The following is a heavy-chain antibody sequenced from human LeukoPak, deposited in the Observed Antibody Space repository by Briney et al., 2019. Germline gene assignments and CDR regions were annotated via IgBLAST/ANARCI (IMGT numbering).Heavy chain of an antibody. D-gene: IGHD2-15*01. CDR3: TADMPASSRAADY. J-gene: IGHJ4*02. V-gene: IGHV3-15*01. CDR1: GFTFSDAW. CDR2: IKSKTDGGTT. Sequence: GSLILSCAASGFTFSDAWMSGVRQAPGRGLEWVGRIKSKTDGGTTDYAAPVKGRFTISRDDSKTTLYLQINSLKTEDTAVYYCTADMPASSRAADYWGQGTLVTVSS.